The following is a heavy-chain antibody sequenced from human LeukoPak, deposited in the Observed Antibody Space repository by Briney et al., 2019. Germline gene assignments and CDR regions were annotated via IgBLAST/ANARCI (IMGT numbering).Heavy chain of an antibody. CDR1: GYTFPSYS. CDR2: FDPEDGET. CDR3: ATDTRDGYNYGWFDP. J-gene: IGHJ5*02. V-gene: IGHV1-24*01. D-gene: IGHD5-24*01. Sequence: ASVKVSCKASGYTFPSYSIHWVRQAPGKGLEWMGGFDPEDGETIYAQKFQGRVTMTEDTSTDTAYMELSSLRSEDTAVYYCATDTRDGYNYGWFDPWGQGTLVTVSS.